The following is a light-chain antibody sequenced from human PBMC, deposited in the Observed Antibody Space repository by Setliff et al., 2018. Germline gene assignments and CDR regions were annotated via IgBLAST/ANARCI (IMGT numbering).Light chain of an antibody. CDR1: GGLVGGYNY. CDR3: TFYSGSNNFF. V-gene: IGLV2-8*01. Sequence: QSALTQPPSASGSPGQSVTISCTGTGGLVGGYNYVSWYQLHPGKAPRLIIYEVTKRPSGVPDRFSGSNSGNTASLTVSGLQAEDEADYYCTFYSGSNNFFFGSGTKVTVL. J-gene: IGLJ1*01. CDR2: EVT.